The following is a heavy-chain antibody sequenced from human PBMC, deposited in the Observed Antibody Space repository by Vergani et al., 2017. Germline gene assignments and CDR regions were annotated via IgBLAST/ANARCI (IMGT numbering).Heavy chain of an antibody. J-gene: IGHJ6*02. CDR1: DSSIMTNPY. Sequence: QVQLQESGPGLVKPSETLTPTCDVSDSSIMTNPYWGWFRQSPGKGLEWIGCIHHSGDTHYNSSLKSRVSISIVSSSKFSLSLTSVTAADTAIYYCAGHRGSGGFFPSSYFYGMDVWGHGTTVTVSS. D-gene: IGHD3-10*01. V-gene: IGHV4-38-2*01. CDR3: AGHRGSGGFFPSSYFYGMDV. CDR2: IHHSGDT.